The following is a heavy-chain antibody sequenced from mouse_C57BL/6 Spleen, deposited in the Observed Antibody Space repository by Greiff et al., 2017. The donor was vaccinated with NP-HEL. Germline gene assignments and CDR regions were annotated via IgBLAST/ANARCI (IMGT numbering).Heavy chain of an antibody. CDR3: APMITTGGAFAY. V-gene: IGHV1-80*01. D-gene: IGHD2-4*01. CDR1: GYAFSSYW. CDR2: IYPGDGDT. Sequence: VQLQQSGAELVKPGASVKISCKASGYAFSSYWMNWVKQRPGKGLEWIGQIYPGDGDTNYNGKFKGKATLTADKSSSTAYMQLSSLTSEDSAVYFCAPMITTGGAFAYWGQGTLVTVSA. J-gene: IGHJ3*01.